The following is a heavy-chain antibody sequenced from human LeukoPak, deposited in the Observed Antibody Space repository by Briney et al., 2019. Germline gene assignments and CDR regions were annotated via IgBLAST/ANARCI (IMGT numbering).Heavy chain of an antibody. CDR1: GGSISSYY. J-gene: IGHJ4*02. CDR2: IYYSGST. Sequence: PSETLSLTCTVSGGSISSYYWSWIRQPPGKGLEWIGYIYYSGSTNYNPSLKSRVTISVDTSKNQFSLKLSSVTAADTAVYYCARTPAAGRGNYFDYWGQGILVTVSS. V-gene: IGHV4-59*01. D-gene: IGHD6-13*01. CDR3: ARTPAAGRGNYFDY.